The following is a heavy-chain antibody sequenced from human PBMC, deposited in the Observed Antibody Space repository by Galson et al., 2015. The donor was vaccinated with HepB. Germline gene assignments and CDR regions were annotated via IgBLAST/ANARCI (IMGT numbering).Heavy chain of an antibody. V-gene: IGHV6-1*01. CDR2: TYYRSKWYN. D-gene: IGHD6-19*01. J-gene: IGHJ4*02. CDR1: GDSVSSNSAA. CDR3: AREWGSSGWYDYPRKPDY. Sequence: CAISGDSVSSNSAAWNWIRQSPSRGLEGLGRTYYRSKWYNDYAVSVKSRITINPDTSKNQFSLQLNSVTPEDTAVYYCAREWGSSGWYDYPRKPDYWGQGTLVPVSS.